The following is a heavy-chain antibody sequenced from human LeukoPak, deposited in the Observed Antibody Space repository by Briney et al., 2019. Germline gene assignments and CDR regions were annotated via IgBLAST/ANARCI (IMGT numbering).Heavy chain of an antibody. Sequence: GGCLRLSCAASGFTFSSYSMNWVRQAPGKGLEWVSSISSSSSYIYYADSVKGRFTISRDNAKNSLYLQMNSLRAEDTAVYYCARDEEPTYNWFDPWGQGTLVTVSS. V-gene: IGHV3-21*01. D-gene: IGHD1-14*01. J-gene: IGHJ5*02. CDR2: ISSSSSYI. CDR3: ARDEEPTYNWFDP. CDR1: GFTFSSYS.